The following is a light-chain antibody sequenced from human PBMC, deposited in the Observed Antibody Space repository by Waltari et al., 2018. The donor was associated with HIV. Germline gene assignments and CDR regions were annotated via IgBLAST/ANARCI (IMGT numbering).Light chain of an antibody. CDR3: QVWDSSRGLSFV. CDR2: DDH. Sequence: SYVLIQPPSVSVAPGQTATITCGGNNIESKSVHWYQQKPGQAPVLVVPDDHDRPSGIPERVSGSNSGNTATLTISRVEAGDEADYYCQVWDSSRGLSFVFGSGTKVTVL. CDR1: NIESKS. V-gene: IGLV3-21*02. J-gene: IGLJ1*01.